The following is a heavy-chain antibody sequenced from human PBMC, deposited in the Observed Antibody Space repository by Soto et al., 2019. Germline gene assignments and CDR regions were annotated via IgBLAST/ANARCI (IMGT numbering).Heavy chain of an antibody. V-gene: IGHV2-5*01. J-gene: IGHJ6*02. D-gene: IGHD5-12*01. CDR2: IYWNDDK. CDR3: AHQYSGYDSDYYYGMDV. Sequence: SGPTLVNPTQTLTLTCTFSGFSLSTSGVGVGWIRQPPGKALEWLALIYWNDDKRYSPSLKSRLTITKDTSKNQVVLTMTNMDPVDTATYYCAHQYSGYDSDYYYGMDVWGQGTTVTVSS. CDR1: GFSLSTSGVG.